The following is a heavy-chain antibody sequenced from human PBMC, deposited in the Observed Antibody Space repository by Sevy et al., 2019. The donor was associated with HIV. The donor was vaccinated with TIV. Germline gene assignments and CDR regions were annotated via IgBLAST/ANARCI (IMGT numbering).Heavy chain of an antibody. V-gene: IGHV3-48*01. Sequence: GGSLSLSCVTSGFSFSSYSMNWVRQAPGKGLEWVSYISSSSGTIRYADSVKGRLTISRDNAKNSLFLQMNSLRAEDTAVYYCARDDHWAFDYWGQGALVTVSS. CDR2: ISSSSGTI. J-gene: IGHJ4*02. CDR1: GFSFSSYS. CDR3: ARDDHWAFDY. D-gene: IGHD7-27*01.